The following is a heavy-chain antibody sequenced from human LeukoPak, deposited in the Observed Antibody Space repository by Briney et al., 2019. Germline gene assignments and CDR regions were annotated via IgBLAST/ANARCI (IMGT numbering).Heavy chain of an antibody. Sequence: PSETLSLTCTVSGGSISSGSYYWSWIRQPAGKGLEWIGRIYTSGSTNYNPSLKTRVLMSVDTSRNQFSLKLRSVTAADTAVYYCARDNRLTILRESGTWFDPWGRGTLVTVSS. CDR2: IYTSGST. J-gene: IGHJ5*02. V-gene: IGHV4-61*02. CDR1: GGSISSGSYY. CDR3: ARDNRLTILRESGTWFDP. D-gene: IGHD3-10*01.